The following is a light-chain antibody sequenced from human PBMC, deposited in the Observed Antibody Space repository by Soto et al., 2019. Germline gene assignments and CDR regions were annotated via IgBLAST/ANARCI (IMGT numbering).Light chain of an antibody. Sequence: DVQMTQSPSAVSASVGDRVTITCRAIQGINNYSAWFQQKPGKAPKRLIYAASTLQTGVPSRFSGSGSGTDFTLTISCLQSEDFATYYCQQYYSYPRPFGQVTIVDIK. CDR1: QGINNY. V-gene: IGKV1-17*03. CDR2: AAS. CDR3: QQYYSYPRP. J-gene: IGKJ1*01.